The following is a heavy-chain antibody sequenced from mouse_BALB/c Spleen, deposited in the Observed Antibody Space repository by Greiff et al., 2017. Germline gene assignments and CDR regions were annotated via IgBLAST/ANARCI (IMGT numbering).Heavy chain of an antibody. Sequence: EVQVVESGGGLVKPGGSLKLSCAASGFTFSSYAMSWVRQTPEKRLEWVASISSGGSTYYPDSVKGRFTISRDNARNILYLQMSSLRSEDTAMYYCANYGNYYAMDYWGQGTSVTVSS. J-gene: IGHJ4*01. D-gene: IGHD2-1*01. V-gene: IGHV5-6-5*01. CDR2: ISSGGST. CDR1: GFTFSSYA. CDR3: ANYGNYYAMDY.